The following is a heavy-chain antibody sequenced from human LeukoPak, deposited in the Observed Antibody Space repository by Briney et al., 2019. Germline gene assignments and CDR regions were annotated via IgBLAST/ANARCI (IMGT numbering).Heavy chain of an antibody. V-gene: IGHV1-18*01. CDR2: ISAYNGNT. CDR1: GYTFTSYG. D-gene: IGHD6-13*01. CDR3: AGSPHSYSSSWVHLLGY. Sequence: ASVKVSCKASGYTFTSYGISWVRQAPGQGLEWMGWISAYNGNTNYAQKLQGRVTMTTDTSTSTAYMELRSLRSDDTAVYYCAGSPHSYSSSWVHLLGYWGQGTLVTVSS. J-gene: IGHJ4*02.